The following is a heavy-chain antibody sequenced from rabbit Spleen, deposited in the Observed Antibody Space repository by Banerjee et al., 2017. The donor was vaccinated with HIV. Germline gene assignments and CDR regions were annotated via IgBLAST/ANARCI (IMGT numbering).Heavy chain of an antibody. CDR2: IKTTTGIK. D-gene: IGHD4-2*01. CDR1: GLSFNNKYY. CDR3: ASADSSDDDLDL. V-gene: IGHV1S45*01. Sequence: QEQLEESGGDLVKPEGSLTLTCTASGLSFNNKYYMYWVRQAPGKGLEWIACIKTTTGIKWYANWAKGRFTISKTSSTTVTLQMTSLTAADTATYFCASADSSDDDLDLWGPGTLVTVS. J-gene: IGHJ4*01.